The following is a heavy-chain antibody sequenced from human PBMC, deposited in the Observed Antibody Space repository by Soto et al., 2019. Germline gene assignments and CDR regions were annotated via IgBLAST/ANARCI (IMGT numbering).Heavy chain of an antibody. D-gene: IGHD5-12*01. J-gene: IGHJ6*02. CDR3: AKDEYSWRGYGMDV. CDR2: ISWNSGNI. CDR1: GFTFDDYA. V-gene: IGHV3-9*01. Sequence: PGGSLRLSCAVSGFTFDDYAMHWVRQAPGKGLEWVSGISWNSGNIGYADSVKGRFTISRDNAKNSLDLQMNSLRPEDTALYYCAKDEYSWRGYGMDVWGQGTTVTVSS.